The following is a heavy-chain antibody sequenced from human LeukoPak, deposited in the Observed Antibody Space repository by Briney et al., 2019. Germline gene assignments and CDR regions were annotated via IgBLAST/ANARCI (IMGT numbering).Heavy chain of an antibody. CDR1: GGSISRYY. Sequence: SETLSLTCTVSGGSISRYYWSWIRQPPGKGLEWIGYIYYSGSTDYNPSLKSRVTISVDTSKNQFSLRLSSVTAADTAVYYCARPGVGSGRYGAFDIWGQGTMVTVSS. CDR2: IYYSGST. CDR3: ARPGVGSGRYGAFDI. V-gene: IGHV4-59*08. J-gene: IGHJ3*02. D-gene: IGHD5-18*01.